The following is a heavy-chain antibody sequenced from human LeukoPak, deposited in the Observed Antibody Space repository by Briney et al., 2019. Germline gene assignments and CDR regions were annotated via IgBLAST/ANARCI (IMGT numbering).Heavy chain of an antibody. D-gene: IGHD6-6*01. CDR2: ITNTGSSI. CDR1: GFTFGTYA. Sequence: GGSLKLSCAASGFTFGTYAMSWVRQAPGKGLEWVSSITNTGSSISYADSLKGRFIMSRDNAKNSLYLQMNSLRPEDTAVYYCARERYSRSSHDGLDLWGQGTMVTVSS. J-gene: IGHJ3*01. CDR3: ARERYSRSSHDGLDL. V-gene: IGHV3-21*01.